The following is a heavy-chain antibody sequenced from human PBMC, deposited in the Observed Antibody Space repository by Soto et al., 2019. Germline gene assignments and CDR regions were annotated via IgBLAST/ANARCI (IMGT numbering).Heavy chain of an antibody. V-gene: IGHV6-1*01. J-gene: IGHJ6*02. CDR1: GYRVSITIAA. Sequence: SQAISLTCATSGYRVSITIAACTWIRPSPSRVLEWLGRTYYRSKWYNHYAVSMKSRITINADTSENQFSLQLNSVTPEDTAVYYCARESPYYDSSGYYSHFYGMDVWGQGNTLTV. CDR3: ARESPYYDSSGYYSHFYGMDV. D-gene: IGHD3-22*01. CDR2: TYYRSKWYN.